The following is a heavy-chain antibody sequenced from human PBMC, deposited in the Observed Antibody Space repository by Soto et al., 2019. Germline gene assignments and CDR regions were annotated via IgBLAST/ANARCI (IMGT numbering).Heavy chain of an antibody. CDR2: IRSKANRYAT. J-gene: IGHJ4*02. Sequence: EVQLVESGGRLVQPGGPLKLSCAASGFTFSGSALHWVRQASGKGRERVGRIRSKANRYATAYAASVKGRFTISRDDSRTTAYLQINSLKTEDTAVYYCTSNEAIFCSSTSCRAFYYWGQGTLVTVSS. CDR1: GFTFSGSA. V-gene: IGHV3-73*01. D-gene: IGHD2-2*01. CDR3: TSNEAIFCSSTSCRAFYY.